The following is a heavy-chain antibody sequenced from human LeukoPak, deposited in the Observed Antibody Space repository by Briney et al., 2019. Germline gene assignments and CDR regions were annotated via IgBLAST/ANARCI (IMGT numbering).Heavy chain of an antibody. V-gene: IGHV3-53*05. CDR1: GFTVSSNY. Sequence: GGSLRLSCAASGFTVSSNYMSWVRQAPGKGLEWVSVIYSGGSTYYADSVKGRFTISRDNSKNTLYLQMNSLRPEDTAVYYCARSLGDLALGYWGHRTLLTVSS. J-gene: IGHJ4*01. CDR2: IYSGGST. CDR3: ARSLGDLALGY. D-gene: IGHD4-17*01.